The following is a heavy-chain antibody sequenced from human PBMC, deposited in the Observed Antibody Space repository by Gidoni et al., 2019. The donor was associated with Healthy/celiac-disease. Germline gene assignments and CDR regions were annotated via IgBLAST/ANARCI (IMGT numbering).Heavy chain of an antibody. CDR3: AKVLSTMIVVVSTFDY. CDR1: GFTFSSYA. D-gene: IGHD3-22*01. V-gene: IGHV3-23*01. J-gene: IGHJ4*02. CDR2: ISGSGGST. Sequence: EVQLLESGGGLVQPGGSLRLSCAASGFTFSSYAMSWVRQAPGKGLEWVSAISGSGGSTYYADSVKGRFTISRDNSKNTLYLQMNSLRAEDTAVYYCAKVLSTMIVVVSTFDYWGQGTLVTVSS.